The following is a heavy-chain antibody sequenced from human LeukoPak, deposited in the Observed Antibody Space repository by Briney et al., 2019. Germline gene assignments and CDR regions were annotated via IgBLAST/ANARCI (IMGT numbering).Heavy chain of an antibody. D-gene: IGHD1-26*01. Sequence: PSDALSLTCAVSGDSISRSDWWAWIRQPPGKGLEWLGNIYYSGRIYHNPSLQTRVIMSVDSSKNQFSLRLDSVTAADTAVYYCAKTRSGTYYGDSSDVWGQGKLVIVSS. CDR2: IYYSGRI. CDR1: GDSISRSDW. J-gene: IGHJ3*01. V-gene: IGHV4-28*05. CDR3: AKTRSGTYYGDSSDV.